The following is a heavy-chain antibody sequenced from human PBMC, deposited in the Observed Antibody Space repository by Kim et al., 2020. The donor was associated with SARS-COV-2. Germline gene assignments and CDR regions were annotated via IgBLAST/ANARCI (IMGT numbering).Heavy chain of an antibody. V-gene: IGHV3-13*01. CDR2: IGTAGDT. D-gene: IGHD5-18*01. J-gene: IGHJ2*01. CDR1: GFTFSSYD. Sequence: GGSLRLSCAASGFTFSSYDMHWVRQATGKGLEWVSAIGTAGDTYYPGSAKRRLTISRENAKNYLYLQMNSLRAGDTAVYYCARAGYSYRPGSWYYDRWGRGTLVTVSS. CDR3: ARAGYSYRPGSWYYDR.